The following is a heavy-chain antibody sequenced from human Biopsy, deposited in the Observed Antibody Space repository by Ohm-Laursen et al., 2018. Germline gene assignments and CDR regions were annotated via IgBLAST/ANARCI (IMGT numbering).Heavy chain of an antibody. J-gene: IGHJ6*02. D-gene: IGHD1-26*01. CDR3: ARDPIVGSKADGMDV. CDR2: IWYDGSSE. CDR1: GFTFSVYA. Sequence: SLRLSCSALGFTFSVYAMHWVRQAPGKGLEWVAIIWYDGSSEYYADSVKGRFTISRDNSKNTVYLQMNSLRVEDTAVYYCARDPIVGSKADGMDVWGQGTTVTVSS. V-gene: IGHV3-33*01.